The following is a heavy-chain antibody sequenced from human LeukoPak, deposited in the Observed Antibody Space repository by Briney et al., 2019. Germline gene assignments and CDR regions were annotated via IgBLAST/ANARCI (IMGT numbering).Heavy chain of an antibody. J-gene: IGHJ4*02. V-gene: IGHV4-59*08. CDR2: IYSSGST. Sequence: SETLSLTCTVSGGSIRGYFWSWIRQPPGKGLEWIGHIYSSGSTTYTPSLQGRVTISLDTSKNQFSLKLNSVTAADTAVYYCARHYDSGSYPLDFWGQGTLVTVSS. D-gene: IGHD3-10*01. CDR3: ARHYDSGSYPLDF. CDR1: GGSIRGYF.